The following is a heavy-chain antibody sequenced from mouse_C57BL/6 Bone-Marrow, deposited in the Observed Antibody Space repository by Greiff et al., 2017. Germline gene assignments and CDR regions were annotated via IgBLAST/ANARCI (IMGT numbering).Heavy chain of an antibody. CDR3: ARTGGVTTGYYFDY. Sequence: SGSELRSPGSSVKLSCKDFDSEVFPIAYMSWVRQKPGHGFEWIGGILPSIGRTIYGEKFEEKATLDADTLSNKAYLELNSLTSEDSAIYYWARTGGVTTGYYFDYWGQGTTLTVSS. CDR2: ILPSIGRT. V-gene: IGHV15-2*01. D-gene: IGHD2-2*01. CDR1: DSEVFPIAY. J-gene: IGHJ2*01.